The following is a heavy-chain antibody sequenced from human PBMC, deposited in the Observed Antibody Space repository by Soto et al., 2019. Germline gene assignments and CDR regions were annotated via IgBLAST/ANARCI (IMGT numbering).Heavy chain of an antibody. J-gene: IGHJ6*02. CDR2: IDPSDSYT. Sequence: PGESLKISCKGSGYSFTSYWISWVRQMPGKGLEWMGRIDPSDSYTNYSPSFQGHVTISADKSISTAYLQWSSLKASDTAMYYCARHLTADIVVVQAATYGMDVWGQGTTVTVSS. CDR1: GYSFTSYW. V-gene: IGHV5-10-1*01. CDR3: ARHLTADIVVVQAATYGMDV. D-gene: IGHD2-2*01.